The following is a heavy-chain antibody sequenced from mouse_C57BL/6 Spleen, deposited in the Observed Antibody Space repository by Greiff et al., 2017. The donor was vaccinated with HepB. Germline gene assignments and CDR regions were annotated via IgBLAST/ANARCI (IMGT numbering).Heavy chain of an antibody. D-gene: IGHD1-1*01. J-gene: IGHJ2*01. CDR3: ARRYYGSSPYFDY. V-gene: IGHV5-4*03. Sequence: VQLKESGGGLVKPGGSLKLSCAASGFTFSSYAMSWVRQTPEKRLEWVATISDGGSYTYYPDNVKGRFTISRDNAKNNLYLQMSHLKSEDTAMYYCARRYYGSSPYFDYWGQGTTLTVSS. CDR1: GFTFSSYA. CDR2: ISDGGSYT.